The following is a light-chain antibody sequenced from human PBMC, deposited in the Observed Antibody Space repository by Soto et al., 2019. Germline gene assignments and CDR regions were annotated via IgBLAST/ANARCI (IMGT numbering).Light chain of an antibody. CDR2: GAS. Sequence: EIMMTQSPGPLSVSPGEVATLSCTASQSVNLNLAWYKQKPGQPPRLLLYGASTRATGIPVRFRGSGAGTEFTLPISSLQSEDSAVYYCHQYNSRPRGTFGPGTKVEIK. CDR1: QSVNLN. J-gene: IGKJ3*01. CDR3: HQYNSRPRGT. V-gene: IGKV3-15*01.